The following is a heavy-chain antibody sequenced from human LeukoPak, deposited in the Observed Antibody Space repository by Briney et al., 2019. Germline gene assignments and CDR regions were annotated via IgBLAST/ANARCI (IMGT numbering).Heavy chain of an antibody. V-gene: IGHV4-34*01. Sequence: SETLSLTCAVHGGSFSGYYWSWIRQPPGKGLEWIGEINHSGSTNYNPSLKSRVTISVDTSKNQFSLKLSSVTAADTAVYYCARGRGYYYGSGSYHRYFDYWGQGTLVTVSS. CDR3: ARGRGYYYGSGSYHRYFDY. J-gene: IGHJ4*02. CDR2: INHSGST. D-gene: IGHD3-10*01. CDR1: GGSFSGYY.